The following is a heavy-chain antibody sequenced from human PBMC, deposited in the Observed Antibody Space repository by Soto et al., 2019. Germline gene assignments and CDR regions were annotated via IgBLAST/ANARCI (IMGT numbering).Heavy chain of an antibody. V-gene: IGHV3-7*01. Sequence: GSLRLSCAASGFTFSSYWMSWVRQAPGKGLKWVANIKQDGSEKYYVDSVKGRFTISRDNAKNSLYLQMNSLRAEDTAVYYCARDLDLRDFWSGHFGGVWFDPWGQGTLVTVSS. D-gene: IGHD3-3*01. CDR1: GFTFSSYW. J-gene: IGHJ5*02. CDR3: ARDLDLRDFWSGHFGGVWFDP. CDR2: IKQDGSEK.